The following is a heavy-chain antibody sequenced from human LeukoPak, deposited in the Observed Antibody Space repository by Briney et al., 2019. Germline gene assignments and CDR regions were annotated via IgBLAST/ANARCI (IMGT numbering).Heavy chain of an antibody. J-gene: IGHJ3*02. Sequence: GGSLRLSCAASDFSFITYAMSWVRQAPGKGLEWVSTISGGGDATYYADSVKGRFTISRDNSKNTLYLQMNSLRAEDTALYYCAKEAFDIWGQGTMVTVSS. CDR1: DFSFITYA. CDR3: AKEAFDI. V-gene: IGHV3-23*01. CDR2: ISGGGDAT.